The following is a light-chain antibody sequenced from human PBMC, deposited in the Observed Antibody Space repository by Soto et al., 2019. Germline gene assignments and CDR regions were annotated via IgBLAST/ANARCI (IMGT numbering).Light chain of an antibody. CDR2: GAS. Sequence: ILLTQSPGTLSLSPGESATLSCRASPSLTNTYLAWYQQKPGQPPRLLIYGASSRATGIPDRFSGSGSGTDFTLTISTLEPEDFAVYYCQQYGGSPLTFGQGTRLEIK. J-gene: IGKJ5*01. CDR3: QQYGGSPLT. CDR1: PSLTNTY. V-gene: IGKV3-20*01.